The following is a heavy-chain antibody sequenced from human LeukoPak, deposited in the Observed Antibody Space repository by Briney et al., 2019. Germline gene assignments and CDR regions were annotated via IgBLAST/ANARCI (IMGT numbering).Heavy chain of an antibody. J-gene: IGHJ4*02. V-gene: IGHV4-39*01. CDR3: ARQSDYYGSGKEGYFDY. D-gene: IGHD3-10*01. Sequence: SETLSLTRTVSGGSISSTSYYWVWIRQPPGKGLDWIGSIYYSGSTHYNASLKSRVTISVDTSKNQFSLKLSSVTAADTAVYYCARQSDYYGSGKEGYFDYWGQGALVTVSS. CDR1: GGSISSTSYY. CDR2: IYYSGST.